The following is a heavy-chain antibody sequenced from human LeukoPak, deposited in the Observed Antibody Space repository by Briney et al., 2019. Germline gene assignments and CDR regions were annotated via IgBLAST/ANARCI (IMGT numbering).Heavy chain of an antibody. CDR2: IKQDGSIK. Sequence: GGSLRLSCAASGFMFSNYWMSWVRQAPGKGLEWVANIKQDGSIKYYLDSVNGRFTVSRDNAKNSVYLQLNSLKLEDTSVFYCARIGYSSSSFDYWGQGTLVSVSS. J-gene: IGHJ4*02. CDR3: ARIGYSSSSFDY. D-gene: IGHD6-6*01. CDR1: GFMFSNYW. V-gene: IGHV3-7*01.